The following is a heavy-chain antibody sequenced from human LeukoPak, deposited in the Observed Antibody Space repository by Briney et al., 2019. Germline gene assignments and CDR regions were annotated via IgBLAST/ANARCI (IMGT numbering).Heavy chain of an antibody. CDR1: GFTFSSYA. CDR3: ARGNWESDFDY. D-gene: IGHD7-27*01. J-gene: IGHJ4*02. V-gene: IGHV3-23*01. Sequence: GGSLRLSCAASGFTFSSYAMSWVRQAPGKGLEWVSAISGSGGSTYYADSVKGRLTISRDNSKNTLYLQMNSLRAEDTAVYYCARGNWESDFDYWGQGTLVTVSS. CDR2: ISGSGGST.